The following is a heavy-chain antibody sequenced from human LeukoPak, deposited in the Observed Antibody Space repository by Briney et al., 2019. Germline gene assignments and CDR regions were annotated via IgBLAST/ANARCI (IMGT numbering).Heavy chain of an antibody. CDR3: ARIVGASDY. V-gene: IGHV4-59*08. CDR1: GGSISSYY. D-gene: IGHD1-26*01. Sequence: TSETLSLTCAVSGGSISSYYWSWIRQPPGKGLEWIGYIYYTGSTSYNPSLKSRVTISVDTSKNQFSLKLSSVTAADTAVYYCARIVGASDYWGQGTLVTVSS. J-gene: IGHJ4*02. CDR2: IYYTGST.